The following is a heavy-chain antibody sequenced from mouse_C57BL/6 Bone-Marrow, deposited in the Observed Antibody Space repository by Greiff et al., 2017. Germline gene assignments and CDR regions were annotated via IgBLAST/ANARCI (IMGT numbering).Heavy chain of an antibody. CDR1: GYSFTGYY. J-gene: IGHJ2*01. CDR3: AREGYYGRYYFDY. V-gene: IGHV1-42*01. Sequence: EVQLQESGPELVKPGASVKISCKASGYSFTGYYMNWVKQSPEKSLEWIGEINPSTGGTTYNQKFKAKATLTVDKSSSTAYMQLKSLTSEDSAVYYCAREGYYGRYYFDYWGQGTTLTVSS. D-gene: IGHD1-1*01. CDR2: INPSTGGT.